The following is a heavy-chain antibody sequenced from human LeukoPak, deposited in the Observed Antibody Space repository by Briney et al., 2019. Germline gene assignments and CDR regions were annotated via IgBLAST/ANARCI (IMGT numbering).Heavy chain of an antibody. CDR2: ISYDGSNK. Sequence: PGGSLRLSCAASGFTFSSCAMHWVRQAPGKGLEWVAVISYDGSNKYYADSVKGRFTISRDNSKDTLYLQMNSLRAEDTAVYYCARVSLGGVIVIRPFDYWGQGTLVTVSP. CDR3: ARVSLGGVIVIRPFDY. V-gene: IGHV3-30-3*01. D-gene: IGHD3-16*02. J-gene: IGHJ4*02. CDR1: GFTFSSCA.